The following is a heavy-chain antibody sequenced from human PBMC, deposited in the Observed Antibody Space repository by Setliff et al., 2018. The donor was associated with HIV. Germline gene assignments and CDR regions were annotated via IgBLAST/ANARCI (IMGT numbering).Heavy chain of an antibody. CDR2: ISSSSTI. D-gene: IGHD2-2*01. V-gene: IGHV3-48*01. CDR1: GFTFSSYS. J-gene: IGHJ4*02. CDR3: ARGGTIDY. Sequence: PGGSLRLSCAASGFTFSSYSMNWVRQAPGKGLEWVSYISSSSTIYYADSVKGRFTISRDNAKNSLYLQMNSLRAEDTAVYYCARGGTIDYWGQGTLVTVSS.